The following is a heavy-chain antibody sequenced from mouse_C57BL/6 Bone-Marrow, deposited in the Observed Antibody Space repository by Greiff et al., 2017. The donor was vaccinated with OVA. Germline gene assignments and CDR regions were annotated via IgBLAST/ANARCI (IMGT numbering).Heavy chain of an antibody. CDR1: GYAFTNYL. CDR3: ARKGWFRGAMDY. V-gene: IGHV1-54*01. J-gene: IGHJ4*01. CDR2: INPGSGGT. Sequence: QVQLQQSGAELVRPGTSVKVSCKASGYAFTNYLIEWVKQRPGQGLEWIGVINPGSGGTNYNEKFKGKATLTADKSSSTAYMQLSSLTSEDSAVYFSARKGWFRGAMDYWGQGTSVTVSS. D-gene: IGHD2-3*01.